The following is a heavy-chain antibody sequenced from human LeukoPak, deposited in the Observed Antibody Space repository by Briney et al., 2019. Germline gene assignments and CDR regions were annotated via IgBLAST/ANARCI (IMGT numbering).Heavy chain of an antibody. J-gene: IGHJ4*02. V-gene: IGHV3-48*01. D-gene: IGHD3-3*01. Sequence: GGSLRLSCAASGFTFSSYSMNWVRQAPGKGLEWVSYISSSSSTINYADSVKGRFTISRDNAKNSLYLQMNSLRAEDTAVYYCARDLRSGVAGSGRGYWGQGTLVTVSS. CDR2: ISSSSSTI. CDR1: GFTFSSYS. CDR3: ARDLRSGVAGSGRGY.